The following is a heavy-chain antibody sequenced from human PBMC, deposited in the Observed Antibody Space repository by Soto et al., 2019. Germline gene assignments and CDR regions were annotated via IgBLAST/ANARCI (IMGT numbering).Heavy chain of an antibody. CDR2: IIPIVGIA. Sequence: QVQLVQSGAEVKKPGSSAKVSCKVSGGTFSSYIISWVRQAPGQGLEWMGRIIPIVGIANYAQKFQGRVTINADKSTSPAYMALSSLRSEDTAVYYCVESYYDTLTGYYKTGLFDYWGQGALVTVSS. D-gene: IGHD3-9*01. V-gene: IGHV1-69*02. CDR3: VESYYDTLTGYYKTGLFDY. J-gene: IGHJ4*02. CDR1: GGTFSSYI.